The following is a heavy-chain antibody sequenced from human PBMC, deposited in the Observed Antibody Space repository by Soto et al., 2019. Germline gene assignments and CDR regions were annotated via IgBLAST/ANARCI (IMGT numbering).Heavy chain of an antibody. CDR2: IYYSGST. J-gene: IGHJ4*02. CDR1: GGSISSYY. Sequence: SETLSLTCTVSGGSISSYYWSWIRQPPWKGLEWIGYIYYSGSTNYNPSLKSRVTISVDTSKNQFSLKLSSVTAADTAVYYCARDLDDLWSGYFDYWGQGTLVTVS. V-gene: IGHV4-59*01. D-gene: IGHD3-3*01. CDR3: ARDLDDLWSGYFDY.